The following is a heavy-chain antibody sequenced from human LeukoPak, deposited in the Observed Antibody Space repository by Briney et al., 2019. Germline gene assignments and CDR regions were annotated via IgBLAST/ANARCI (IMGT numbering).Heavy chain of an antibody. CDR1: GFTFSSYG. Sequence: GSLRLSCVASGFTFSSYGMHWVRQAPGKGLEWVAFIRYDGSNRYYADSVKGRFTISRDNSKNTLYLQMNSLRAEDAAVYYCAPRVVVIAAPFDYWGQGTLVTVSS. CDR3: APRVVVIAAPFDY. J-gene: IGHJ4*02. CDR2: IRYDGSNR. D-gene: IGHD2-21*01. V-gene: IGHV3-30*02.